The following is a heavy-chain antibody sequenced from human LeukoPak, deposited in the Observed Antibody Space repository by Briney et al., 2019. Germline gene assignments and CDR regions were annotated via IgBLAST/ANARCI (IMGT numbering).Heavy chain of an antibody. V-gene: IGHV3-30*02. CDR1: GFIFSSYG. CDR2: IRSDGSKK. CDR3: AKDLPAAYFDY. J-gene: IGHJ4*02. D-gene: IGHD2-2*01. Sequence: GGSLRLSCAASGFIFSSYGMDWVRQAPGKGLEWVAFIRSDGSKKYYADSVKGRFTISRDNSKNTLYLQMNSLRAEDTAVYYCAKDLPAAYFDYWGQGTLVTVSS.